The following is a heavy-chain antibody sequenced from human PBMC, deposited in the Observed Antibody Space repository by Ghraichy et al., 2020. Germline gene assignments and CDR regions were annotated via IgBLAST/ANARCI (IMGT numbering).Heavy chain of an antibody. CDR2: IIPILGIA. J-gene: IGHJ4*02. Sequence: SVKVSCKASGGTFSSYAISWVRQAPGQGLEWMGRIIPILGIANYAQKFQGRVTITADKSTSTAYMEPSSLRSEDTAVYYCARDSMGFGELGSLYYFDYWGQGTLVTVSS. D-gene: IGHD3-10*01. CDR1: GGTFSSYA. CDR3: ARDSMGFGELGSLYYFDY. V-gene: IGHV1-69*04.